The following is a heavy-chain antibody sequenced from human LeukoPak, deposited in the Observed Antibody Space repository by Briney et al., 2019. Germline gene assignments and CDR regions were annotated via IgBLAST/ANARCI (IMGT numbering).Heavy chain of an antibody. CDR1: GGSISSGSYY. Sequence: SETLSLTCTVSGGSISSGSYYWSSIRQPAGKGLEWIGRIYTSGSTNYNPSLKSRVTISVDTSKNQFSLKLSSVTAADTAVYYCARGGGYSAYWGQGTLVTVSS. D-gene: IGHD5-12*01. CDR3: ARGGGYSAY. CDR2: IYTSGST. V-gene: IGHV4-61*02. J-gene: IGHJ4*02.